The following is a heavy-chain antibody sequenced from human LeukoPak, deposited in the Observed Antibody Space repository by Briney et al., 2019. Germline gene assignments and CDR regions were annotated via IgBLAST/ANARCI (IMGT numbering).Heavy chain of an antibody. V-gene: IGHV3-74*01. CDR2: INSDGSTT. D-gene: IGHD4-11*01. J-gene: IGHJ5*02. CDR1: GFTFSSYW. CDR3: AREVPTNNWFDP. Sequence: PGGSLRLSCAASGFTFSSYWMHWVRQAPGKGLVWVSRINSDGSTTSYADSVMGRFTISRDNAKNTLYLQMNSLRAEDTAVYYCAREVPTNNWFDPWGQGTLVTVSS.